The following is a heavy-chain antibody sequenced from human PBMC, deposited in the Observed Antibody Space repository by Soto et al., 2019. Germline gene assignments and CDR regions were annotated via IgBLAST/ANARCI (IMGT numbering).Heavy chain of an antibody. J-gene: IGHJ4*02. D-gene: IGHD1-26*01. Sequence: GGSLILSCAASGFIFSSYAMHWVRQAPGKGLEWVAVISYDGSNKYYADSVKGRFTISRDNSKNTLYLQMNSLRAEDTAVYYCARRVGAITYYFDYWGQGTLVTVSS. CDR3: ARRVGAITYYFDY. CDR2: ISYDGSNK. V-gene: IGHV3-30-3*01. CDR1: GFIFSSYA.